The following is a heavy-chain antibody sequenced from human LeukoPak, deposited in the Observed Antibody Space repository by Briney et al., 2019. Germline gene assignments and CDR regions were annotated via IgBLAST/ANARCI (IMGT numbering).Heavy chain of an antibody. J-gene: IGHJ4*02. CDR1: GGSISSSNYY. CDR2: IYYSGST. V-gene: IGHV4-39*01. Sequence: SETLSLTCPVSGGSISSSNYYWGWIRQPPGKGLEWIGSIYYSGSTYYNPSLKSRGTISVDTSKNQFSLKLSSVTAADMAVYYCARSRKNDCTSTSCYTDYWGQGTLVTVSS. D-gene: IGHD2-2*02. CDR3: ARSRKNDCTSTSCYTDY.